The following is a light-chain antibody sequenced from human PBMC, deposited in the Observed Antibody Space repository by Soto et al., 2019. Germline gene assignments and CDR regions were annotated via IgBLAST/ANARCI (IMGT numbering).Light chain of an antibody. CDR2: EVS. CDR1: TGDVGLYNY. J-gene: IGLJ2*01. V-gene: IGLV2-14*01. Sequence: QSALTQPASVSGSPGQSITISCTGTTGDVGLYNYVSWYQQHPGKAPKLMISEVSNRPSGVSNRFSGSKSGNTASLTISGLQAEDEADYYCSSYTSSDTLVFGAGTQLTVL. CDR3: SSYTSSDTLV.